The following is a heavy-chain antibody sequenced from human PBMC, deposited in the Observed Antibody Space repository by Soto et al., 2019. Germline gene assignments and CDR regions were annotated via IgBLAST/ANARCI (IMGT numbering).Heavy chain of an antibody. CDR3: ATEPPPMRDFWSGRGRGAFDI. V-gene: IGHV1-24*01. Sequence: GPSVKVSCTVCGDTQTVLSMHWARQAPGKGLEWMGGFDPEDGETIYAQKFQGRVTMTEDTSTDTAYMELSSLRSEDTAVYYCATEPPPMRDFWSGRGRGAFDIWGQGTMVTVSS. D-gene: IGHD3-3*01. CDR1: GDTQTVLS. CDR2: FDPEDGET. J-gene: IGHJ3*02.